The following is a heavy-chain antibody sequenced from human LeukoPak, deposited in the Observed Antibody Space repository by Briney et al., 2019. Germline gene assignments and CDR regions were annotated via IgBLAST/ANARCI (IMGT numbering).Heavy chain of an antibody. D-gene: IGHD2-2*01. J-gene: IGHJ6*02. CDR1: GGSFSGYY. V-gene: IGHV4-34*01. CDR2: INHSGST. CDR3: ARDRSRWTSTPYGMDV. Sequence: SETLSLPCAVYGGSFSGYYWSWIRQPPGKGLEWIGEINHSGSTNYNPSLKSRVTISVDTSKNQFSLKLSSVTAADTAVYYCARDRSRWTSTPYGMDVWGQGTTVTVSS.